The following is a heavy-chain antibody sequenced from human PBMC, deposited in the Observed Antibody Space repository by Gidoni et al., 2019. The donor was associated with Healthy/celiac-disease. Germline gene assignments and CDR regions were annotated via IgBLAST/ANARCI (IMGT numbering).Heavy chain of an antibody. Sequence: EVQLLESGGGLVQPGGSLRLSCAASGFTFSSYAMSWVRQAPGKGLEWVSAISGSGGSTYYADSVKGRFTISRDNSKNTLYLQMNSLRAEDTAVYYCANLIAAAGGFDLWGRGTLVTVSS. CDR1: GFTFSSYA. V-gene: IGHV3-23*01. J-gene: IGHJ2*01. CDR3: ANLIAAAGGFDL. CDR2: ISGSGGST. D-gene: IGHD6-13*01.